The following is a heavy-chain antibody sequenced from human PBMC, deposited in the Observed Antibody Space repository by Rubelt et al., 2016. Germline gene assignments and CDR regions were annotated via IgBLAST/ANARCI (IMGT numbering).Heavy chain of an antibody. CDR3: ARGNSGYDYGLDY. D-gene: IGHD5-12*01. Sequence: QVQLVQSGAEVKKPGASVKVSCKASGYTFTGYYMHWVRQAPGQGLEWMGWINPNSGGNNSAQKFQGRVTMTRDTSGSTAYMELSRLTSDDTAVYYCARGNSGYDYGLDYWGQGTLVTVSS. CDR2: INPNSGGN. CDR1: GYTFTGYY. V-gene: IGHV1-2*02. J-gene: IGHJ4*02.